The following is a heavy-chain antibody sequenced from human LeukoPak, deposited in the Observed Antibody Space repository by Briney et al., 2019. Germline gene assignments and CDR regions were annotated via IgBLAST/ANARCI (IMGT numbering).Heavy chain of an antibody. CDR3: ARRYGGGFDY. Sequence: GGSLRLSCAASGFTFSSYWMSWVRQAPGKGLEWVSSISSSSYIYYADSVKGRFTISRDNAKNSLHLQMNSLRAEDTAVYYCARRYGGGFDYWGQGTLVTVSS. D-gene: IGHD4-17*01. V-gene: IGHV3-21*01. J-gene: IGHJ4*02. CDR2: ISSSSYI. CDR1: GFTFSSYW.